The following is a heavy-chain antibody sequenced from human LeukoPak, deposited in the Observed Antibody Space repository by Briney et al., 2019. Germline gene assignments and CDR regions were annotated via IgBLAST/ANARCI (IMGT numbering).Heavy chain of an antibody. CDR3: ASPGEKGYYFDY. Sequence: ASVTVSCKASGYTFTSYYMHWVRQAPGQGREWMGIINPSGGSTSYAQKFQGRVTMTRDTSTRTVYMELSSLRSEDTAVYYCASPGEKGYYFDYWGQGTLVTVSS. D-gene: IGHD3-16*01. V-gene: IGHV1-46*01. CDR2: INPSGGST. CDR1: GYTFTSYY. J-gene: IGHJ4*02.